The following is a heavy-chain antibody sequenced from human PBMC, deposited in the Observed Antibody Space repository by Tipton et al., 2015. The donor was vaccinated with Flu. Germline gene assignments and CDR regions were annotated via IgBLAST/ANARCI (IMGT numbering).Heavy chain of an antibody. V-gene: IGHV4-34*01. J-gene: IGHJ4*02. CDR2: INHSGST. CDR3: AREESRDGYNWCFDY. D-gene: IGHD5-24*01. CDR1: GGSFSGYY. Sequence: TLSLTCAVYGGSFSGYYWSWIRQPPGKGLEWIGEINHSGSTNYNPSLKSRVTISVDTSKNQFSLKLSSVTAADTAVYYCAREESRDGYNWCFDYWGQGTLVTVSS.